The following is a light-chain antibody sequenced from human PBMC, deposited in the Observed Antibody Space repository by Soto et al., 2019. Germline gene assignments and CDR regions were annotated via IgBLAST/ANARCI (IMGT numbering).Light chain of an antibody. CDR1: RTVSTR. CDR3: QQYYHWPVT. J-gene: IGKJ4*01. V-gene: IGKV3-15*01. CDR2: VAS. Sequence: EILMTQSPDTLSVSPGERVTLSCRASRTVSTRLPGYNHKRGQAPSLLISVASTGATGIPPRFRGSGSGTEFTLTVDTLQSEDIAIYYCQQYYHWPVTFGGGTKVEIK.